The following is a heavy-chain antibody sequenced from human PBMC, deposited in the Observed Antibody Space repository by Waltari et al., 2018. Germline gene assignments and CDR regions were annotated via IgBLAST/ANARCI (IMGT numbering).Heavy chain of an antibody. V-gene: IGHV4-38-2*01. D-gene: IGHD1-26*01. CDR1: GYSISSGYY. Sequence: QVQLQESGPGLVKPSETLSLTCAVSGYSISSGYYWGWIRQPPGKGLEWIGSIYHSGSTYYNPSLKGRVTIAVDTSKNQFSLKLSSVTAADTAVYYCATTPAGGVAFDIWGQGTKGHRLF. CDR2: IYHSGST. CDR3: ATTPAGGVAFDI. J-gene: IGHJ3*02.